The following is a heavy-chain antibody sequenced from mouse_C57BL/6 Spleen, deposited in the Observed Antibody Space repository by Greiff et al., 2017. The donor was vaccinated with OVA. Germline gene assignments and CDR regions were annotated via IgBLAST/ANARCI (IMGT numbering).Heavy chain of an antibody. J-gene: IGHJ1*03. CDR3: ARRSYGSSYWYFDG. Sequence: QVQLQQPGAELVKPGASVKLSCKASGYTFTSYWMQWVKPRPGQGLEWIGEIDPSDSYTNYNQKFKGKATLTVDTSSSTAYMQLSSLTSADSAVYYCARRSYGSSYWYFDGWGTGTTVTVSS. V-gene: IGHV1-50*01. CDR2: IDPSDSYT. CDR1: GYTFTSYW. D-gene: IGHD1-1*01.